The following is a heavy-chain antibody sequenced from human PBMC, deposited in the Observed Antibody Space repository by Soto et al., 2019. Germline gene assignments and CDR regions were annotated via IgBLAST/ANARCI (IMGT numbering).Heavy chain of an antibody. Sequence: GASVKVSCKVSGYTLPDLSIHWVRQAPGKGLEWMGGFDPEDGETIYAQKFQGRVTMTEDTSTDTAYMELSSLRSEDTAVYYCATVFQVFTIFGVVISQFDYYYYGMDVWGQGTTVTVSS. J-gene: IGHJ6*02. CDR1: GYTLPDLS. V-gene: IGHV1-24*01. D-gene: IGHD3-3*01. CDR2: FDPEDGET. CDR3: ATVFQVFTIFGVVISQFDYYYYGMDV.